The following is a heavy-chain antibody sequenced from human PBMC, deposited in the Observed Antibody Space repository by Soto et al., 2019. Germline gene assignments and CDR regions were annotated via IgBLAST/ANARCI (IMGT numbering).Heavy chain of an antibody. J-gene: IGHJ4*02. D-gene: IGHD2-2*01. Sequence: SETLSLTCTVSGGSISSYYWSWIRQPPGKGLEWIGYIYYSGSTNYNPSLKSRVTISVDTSKNQFSLKLSSVTAADTAVYYCARVLGYCSSTSCGTLDYWGQGTLVTVSS. V-gene: IGHV4-59*01. CDR1: GGSISSYY. CDR3: ARVLGYCSSTSCGTLDY. CDR2: IYYSGST.